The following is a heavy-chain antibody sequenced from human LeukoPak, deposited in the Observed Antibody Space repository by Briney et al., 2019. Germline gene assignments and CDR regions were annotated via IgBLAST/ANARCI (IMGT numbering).Heavy chain of an antibody. Sequence: ASVKVSCTASGYTFTDSYILWVRQAPGQGLECIGWINPNNDGTDYAQRFQGRVTMTRDTSISTAYMELSGLKSDDTAVYFCARRGYRYARDYWGRGPLVSVSS. CDR1: GYTFTDSY. J-gene: IGHJ4*02. CDR2: INPNNDGT. D-gene: IGHD5-18*01. V-gene: IGHV1-2*02. CDR3: ARRGYRYARDY.